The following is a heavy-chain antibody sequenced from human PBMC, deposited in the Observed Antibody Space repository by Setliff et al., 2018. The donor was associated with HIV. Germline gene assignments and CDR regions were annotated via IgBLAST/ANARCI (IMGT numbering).Heavy chain of an antibody. V-gene: IGHV1-8*02. CDR1: GDTFSNSD. J-gene: IGHJ4*02. Sequence: WASVKVSCKLSGDTFSNSDINWVRQAPGQGLEWMAWMTPNSGDTGHAQRFQGRVTMTRNTSIHTAYLELNSLKSEDTAVYYCARAVGALDSSGYISYYFDLWGQGTLVTVSS. CDR2: MTPNSGDT. D-gene: IGHD3-22*01. CDR3: ARAVGALDSSGYISYYFDL.